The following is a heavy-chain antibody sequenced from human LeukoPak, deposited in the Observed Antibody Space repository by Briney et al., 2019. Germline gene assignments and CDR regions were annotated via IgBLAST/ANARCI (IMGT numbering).Heavy chain of an antibody. D-gene: IGHD3-10*01. J-gene: IGHJ4*02. CDR1: GGSISSYY. V-gene: IGHV4-4*07. CDR3: ARDRTYSGSGIYTYFDY. CDR2: IYSTGST. Sequence: SETLSLTCTVSGGSISSYYWSWIRQPAGKGLEYLGRIYSTGSTNYNPSLRSRVTISADTSKNHFSLKLSSVTAADTAVYYCARDRTYSGSGIYTYFDYWGQGILVTVSS.